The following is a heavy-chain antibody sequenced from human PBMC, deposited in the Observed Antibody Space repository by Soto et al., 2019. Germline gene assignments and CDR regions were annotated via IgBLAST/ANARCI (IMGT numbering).Heavy chain of an antibody. CDR1: GGSVSSHY. CDR3: ARDGSGYDTSGYYLYYAFDI. D-gene: IGHD3-22*01. V-gene: IGHV4-4*07. Sequence: QVQLQESGPRLVKPSETLSLTCTVSGGSVSSHYWSWIRQAAGKELEWIGRLYSTGSTNYNPSLRSRVTMSVGTSRNQFSLTLTSVTAADTAVYYCARDGSGYDTSGYYLYYAFDIWGQGTMVTVSS. CDR2: LYSTGST. J-gene: IGHJ3*02.